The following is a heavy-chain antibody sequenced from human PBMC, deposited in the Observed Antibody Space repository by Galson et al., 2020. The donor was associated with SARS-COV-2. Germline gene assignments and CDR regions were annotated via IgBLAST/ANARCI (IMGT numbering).Heavy chain of an antibody. J-gene: IGHJ6*02. V-gene: IGHV2-70*11. CDR1: GFSLSTSGMC. CDR3: ARIRTLYYDFWSGYEPSDYYYGMDV. D-gene: IGHD3-3*01. CDR2: IDWDDDK. Sequence: ESGPTLVKPTQTLTLTCTFSGFSLSTSGMCVSWIRQPPGKALEWLARIDWDDDKYYSTSLKTRLNISKDTSKNQVVLTMTNMDPVDTATYDCARIRTLYYDFWSGYEPSDYYYGMDVWGQGTTVTVSS.